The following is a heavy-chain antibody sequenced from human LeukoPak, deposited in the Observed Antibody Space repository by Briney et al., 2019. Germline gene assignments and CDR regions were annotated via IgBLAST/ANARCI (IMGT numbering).Heavy chain of an antibody. V-gene: IGHV1-2*02. Sequence: GASVKVSCKASGYTFTGYYMHWVRQAPGQGLEWMGWINPNSGGTNYAQKFQGRITMTRDTSISTAYMELSRLRSDDTAVYYCARVGQYSSSWYLAFGYWGQGTLVTVSS. CDR3: ARVGQYSSSWYLAFGY. CDR1: GYTFTGYY. J-gene: IGHJ4*02. CDR2: INPNSGGT. D-gene: IGHD6-13*01.